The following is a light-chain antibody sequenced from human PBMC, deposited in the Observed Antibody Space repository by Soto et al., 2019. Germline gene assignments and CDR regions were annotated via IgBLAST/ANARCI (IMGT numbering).Light chain of an antibody. CDR1: QSVSSN. Sequence: DIVLTQSPATLSLSPGERATLSCRASQSVSSNLAWYQQKPGQAPRLLIYDASNSATGIPARFSGSGSGTDFTLTISTLEPEDFAVYYCQQRSAWPPITFGQGTRLEIK. CDR3: QQRSAWPPIT. CDR2: DAS. V-gene: IGKV3-11*01. J-gene: IGKJ5*01.